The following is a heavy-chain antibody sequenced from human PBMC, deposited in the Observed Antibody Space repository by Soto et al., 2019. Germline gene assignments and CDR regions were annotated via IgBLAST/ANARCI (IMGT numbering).Heavy chain of an antibody. CDR2: SYPGDCDT. V-gene: IGHV5-51*01. J-gene: IGHJ4*02. D-gene: IGHD1-26*01. CDR3: ARLGGSYPEYYFDY. Sequence: CASYGGRGIRQKTGKGLEWMGISYPGDCDTRYSPSFQGQVTISADKSISTAYLQWSSLKASDTAMYYCARLGGSYPEYYFDYWGQGTLVTLSS. CDR1: CASYG.